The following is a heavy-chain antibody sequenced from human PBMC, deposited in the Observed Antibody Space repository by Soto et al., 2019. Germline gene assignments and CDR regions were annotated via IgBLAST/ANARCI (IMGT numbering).Heavy chain of an antibody. Sequence: EVQLVESGGGFVQSGGSLRLSCAASGFTFSGYAMHWVRQAPGKGLEWVSYISDSGGSVTHYADSVKGRFTISRDSAKNSLYLQMNSLRDEDTAVYYCAKDKGSSSWHALVYWGQGTLVTVSS. V-gene: IGHV3-48*02. D-gene: IGHD6-13*01. CDR1: GFTFSGYA. J-gene: IGHJ4*02. CDR2: ISDSGGSVT. CDR3: AKDKGSSSWHALVY.